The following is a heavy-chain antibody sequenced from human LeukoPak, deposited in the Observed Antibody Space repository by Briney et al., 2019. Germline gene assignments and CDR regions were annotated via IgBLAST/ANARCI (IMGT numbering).Heavy chain of an antibody. V-gene: IGHV3-49*03. J-gene: IGHJ3*02. D-gene: IGHD3-10*01. CDR3: TRSLLWFGELPSNDAFDI. CDR1: GFTFGYYA. CDR2: IRRKAYGGTT. Sequence: PGGSLRLSCTASGFTFGYYAMSWFRQAPGKGLEWVGFIRRKAYGGTTEYAASVKGRFTISRDDSKSIAYLQMNSLKTEDTAVYYCTRSLLWFGELPSNDAFDIWGQGTMVTVSS.